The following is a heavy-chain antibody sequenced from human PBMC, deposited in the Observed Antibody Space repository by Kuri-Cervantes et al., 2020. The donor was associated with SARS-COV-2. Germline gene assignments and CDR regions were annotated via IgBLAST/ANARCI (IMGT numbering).Heavy chain of an antibody. Sequence: GGSLRLSCAASGFTFSSYSMNWVRQAPGKGREWVSSISSSSSYIYYADSVKGRFTISRDNAKNSLYLQMNSLRAEDTAVYYCARDRDGYSSSWYGGYYYGMDVWGRGTTVTVSS. CDR3: ARDRDGYSSSWYGGYYYGMDV. D-gene: IGHD6-13*01. CDR2: ISSSSSYI. CDR1: GFTFSSYS. V-gene: IGHV3-21*01. J-gene: IGHJ6*02.